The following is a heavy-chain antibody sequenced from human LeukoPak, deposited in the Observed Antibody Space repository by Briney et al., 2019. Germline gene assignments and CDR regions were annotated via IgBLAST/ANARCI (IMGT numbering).Heavy chain of an antibody. V-gene: IGHV3-23*01. CDR3: APARLWLLG. CDR1: GFTFSNYW. J-gene: IGHJ4*02. Sequence: GGSLRLSCAASGFTFSNYWMSWVRQAPGKGLEWVSAISGSGGSTYYADSVKGRFTISRDNSKNTLYLQMNSLRAEDTAVYYCAPARLWLLGWGQGTLVTVSS. D-gene: IGHD5-18*01. CDR2: ISGSGGST.